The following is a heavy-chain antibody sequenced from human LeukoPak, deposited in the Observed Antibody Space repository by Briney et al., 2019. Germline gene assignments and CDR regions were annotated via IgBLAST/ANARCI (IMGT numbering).Heavy chain of an antibody. CDR3: AREGDVVVVAVDAFDI. V-gene: IGHV4-34*01. D-gene: IGHD2-15*01. CDR1: GGSFSAYY. Sequence: SETLSLTCAVYGGSFSAYYWSWIRQPPGKGLEWIGEINHRETTTYTPSLKSRVTISIDTSKNQFSLKLSSVTAADTAVYYCAREGDVVVVAVDAFDIWGQGTMVTVSS. J-gene: IGHJ3*02. CDR2: INHRETT.